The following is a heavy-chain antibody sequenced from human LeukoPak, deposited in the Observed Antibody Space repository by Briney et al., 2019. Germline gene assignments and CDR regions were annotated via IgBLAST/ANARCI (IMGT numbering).Heavy chain of an antibody. CDR2: IYTSGST. V-gene: IGHV4-4*07. D-gene: IGHD3-10*01. J-gene: IGHJ4*02. CDR3: ARDSLWFGELPPSYYFDY. Sequence: SETLSLTCTVSGGSISSYYWSWIRQPPGKGLEWIGRIYTSGSTNYNPSLKSRVTMSVDTSKNQFSLKLSSVTAADTAVYYCARDSLWFGELPPSYYFDYWGQGTLVTVSS. CDR1: GGSISSYY.